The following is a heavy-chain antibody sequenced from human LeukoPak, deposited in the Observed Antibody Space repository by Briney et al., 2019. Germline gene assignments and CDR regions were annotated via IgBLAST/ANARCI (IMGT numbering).Heavy chain of an antibody. Sequence: ASVKVSCKASGYTFTSYGISWVRQAPGQGLDWMGWISAYNGNTNYAQKRQGRFTMTTDTSTNTAYMELRSLRSDDTAVYYWARVAQRELNEDWFDTWGQGTLVTVSS. CDR3: ARVAQRELNEDWFDT. CDR2: ISAYNGNT. V-gene: IGHV1-18*01. D-gene: IGHD1-26*01. J-gene: IGHJ5*02. CDR1: GYTFTSYG.